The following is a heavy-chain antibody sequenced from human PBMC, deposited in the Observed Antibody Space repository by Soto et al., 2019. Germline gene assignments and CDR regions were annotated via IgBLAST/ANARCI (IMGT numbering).Heavy chain of an antibody. CDR1: GYTFTSYG. D-gene: IGHD3-3*01. CDR3: ARDDFWSGYYSWFDP. J-gene: IGHJ5*02. Sequence: QVQLVQSGAEVKKPGASVKVSCKASGYTFTSYGISWVRQAPGQGLEWMGWISAYNGNTNYAQKLQGRVTMTTDTSTRTAYMELRSLRSDATAVYYCARDDFWSGYYSWFDPWGQGTLVTVSS. V-gene: IGHV1-18*01. CDR2: ISAYNGNT.